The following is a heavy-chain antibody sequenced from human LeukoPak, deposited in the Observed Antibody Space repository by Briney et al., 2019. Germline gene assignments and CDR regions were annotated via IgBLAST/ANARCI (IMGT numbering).Heavy chain of an antibody. CDR2: MNPDSGNT. CDR3: ASSNVVVVAAGKGGNFDY. J-gene: IGHJ4*02. V-gene: IGHV1-8*01. Sequence: ASVKVSCKASGYAFNIYDINWVRQATGQGLEWMGWMNPDSGNTGFAQKFQGRVTMTRNTSITTAYMELSSLRFEDTAVYYCASSNVVVVAAGKGGNFDYWGQGTLVTVSS. CDR1: GYAFNIYD. D-gene: IGHD2-15*01.